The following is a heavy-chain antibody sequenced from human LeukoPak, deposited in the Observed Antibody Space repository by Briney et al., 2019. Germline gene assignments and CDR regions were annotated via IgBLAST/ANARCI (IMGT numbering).Heavy chain of an antibody. CDR3: VSRSATYSSFPDY. CDR1: GFTFSSYS. V-gene: IGHV3-21*01. CDR2: ISSSSSYI. J-gene: IGHJ4*02. D-gene: IGHD6-6*01. Sequence: GGSLRLSCAASGFTFSSYSMNWVRQAPGKGLEWVSSISSSSSYIYYADSVKGRFTISRDNAKNSLYLQMNSLRAEDTAVYYCVSRSATYSSFPDYWGQGTLVTVSS.